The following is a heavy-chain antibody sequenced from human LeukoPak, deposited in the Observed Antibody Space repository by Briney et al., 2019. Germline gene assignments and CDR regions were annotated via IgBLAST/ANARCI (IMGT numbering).Heavy chain of an antibody. V-gene: IGHV4-31*03. CDR3: AREVGGAGYYYGMDV. J-gene: IGHJ6*02. CDR2: IYYSGST. CDR1: GGSISSGGYY. D-gene: IGHD3-16*01. Sequence: SETLSLTCTVSGGSISSGGYYWSWIRQHPGKGLEWIGYIYYSGSTYYNPSLKSRVTISVDTSKNQFSLKLSSVTAADTVVYYCAREVGGAGYYYGMDVWGQGTTVTVSS.